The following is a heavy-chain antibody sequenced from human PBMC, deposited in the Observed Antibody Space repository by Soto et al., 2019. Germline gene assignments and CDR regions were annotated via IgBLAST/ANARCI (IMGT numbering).Heavy chain of an antibody. J-gene: IGHJ6*02. CDR3: ARDSKQWYYYDSSGYPDLGMDV. CDR1: GGSISSSSHY. V-gene: IGHV4-39*02. D-gene: IGHD3-22*01. CDR2: IYYSGST. Sequence: PSETLSLTCTVSGGSISSSSHYWGWIRQPPGKGLEWIGSIYYSGSTYYNPSFKSRVTISVDTSKNQFSLKLSSVTAADTAVFYCARDSKQWYYYDSSGYPDLGMDVWGQGTTVTVSS.